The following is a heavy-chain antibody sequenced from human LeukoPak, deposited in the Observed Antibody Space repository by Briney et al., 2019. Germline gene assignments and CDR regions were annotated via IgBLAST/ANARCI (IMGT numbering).Heavy chain of an antibody. D-gene: IGHD3-22*01. CDR3: ARHGSSDYSDSSGFYSNYFFDY. CDR2: IYPSDSDT. J-gene: IGHJ4*02. V-gene: IGHV5-51*01. Sequence: KPGESLKISCKGSGYSFTSYWIGWVRQMPGKGLEWMGIIYPSDSDTRYSPSFQGQVIISADKSISTAYLHWSGLKASDTAMYYCARHGSSDYSDSSGFYSNYFFDYWGQGTLVTVFS. CDR1: GYSFTSYW.